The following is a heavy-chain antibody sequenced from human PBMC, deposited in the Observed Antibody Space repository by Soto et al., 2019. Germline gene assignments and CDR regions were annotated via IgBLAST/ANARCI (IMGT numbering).Heavy chain of an antibody. CDR3: ARAWVVAATSLVPGY. CDR1: GYTFTSYY. J-gene: IGHJ4*02. Sequence: GASVKVSCKASGYTFTSYYMHWVRQAPGQGLEWMGIINPSGGSTSYAQKFQGRVTMTRDTSTSTVYMELSSLRSEDTAVYYCARAWVVAATSLVPGYWGQGTLVTVSS. D-gene: IGHD2-15*01. V-gene: IGHV1-46*03. CDR2: INPSGGST.